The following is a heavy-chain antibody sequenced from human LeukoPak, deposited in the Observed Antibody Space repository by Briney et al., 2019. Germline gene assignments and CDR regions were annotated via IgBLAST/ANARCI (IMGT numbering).Heavy chain of an antibody. J-gene: IGHJ5*02. V-gene: IGHV1-18*01. D-gene: IGHD6-13*01. Sequence: ASVKVSCKASGYTFTSYGISWVRQAPGQGLEWMGWISAYNGNTNYAQKLQGRVTMTTDTSTSTAYMELRSLRSDDTAVYYCARDFAVSIAAAGIVGWFDPWGQGTLVTVSS. CDR1: GYTFTSYG. CDR3: ARDFAVSIAAAGIVGWFDP. CDR2: ISAYNGNT.